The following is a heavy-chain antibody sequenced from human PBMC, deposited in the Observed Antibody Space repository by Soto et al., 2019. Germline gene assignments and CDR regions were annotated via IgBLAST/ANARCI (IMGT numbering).Heavy chain of an antibody. D-gene: IGHD6-19*01. CDR3: ARDRLARGIPVAGRIDY. Sequence: GGSLRLSGAASVFIFSQYSMNWVRQAPGKGLEWVSSISGTGALMYYADSVKGRFTISRDDADNSLYLQMNSLRVEDTAVYYCARDRLARGIPVAGRIDYWGQGALVTVSS. CDR2: ISGTGALM. J-gene: IGHJ4*02. V-gene: IGHV3-21*01. CDR1: VFIFSQYS.